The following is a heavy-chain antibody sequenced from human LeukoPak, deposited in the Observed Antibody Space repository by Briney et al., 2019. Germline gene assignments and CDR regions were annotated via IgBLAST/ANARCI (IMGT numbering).Heavy chain of an antibody. D-gene: IGHD3-22*01. V-gene: IGHV1-18*01. Sequence: ASVKVSCKASGYTFSSYGISWARHAPGQGLEWRGWISAYNGNTKYAQKLQGRVTMTTHTSRRTAYMELRSLRSDDTDVYYCARVGDMEYYYDSSGYRYYFDYWGEGTLVTVSS. CDR2: ISAYNGNT. CDR3: ARVGDMEYYYDSSGYRYYFDY. CDR1: GYTFSSYG. J-gene: IGHJ4*02.